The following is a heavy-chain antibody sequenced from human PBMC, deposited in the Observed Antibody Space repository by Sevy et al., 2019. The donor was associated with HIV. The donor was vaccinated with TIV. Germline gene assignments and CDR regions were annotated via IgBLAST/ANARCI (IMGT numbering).Heavy chain of an antibody. CDR1: GFPFNDHA. D-gene: IGHD2-21*01. V-gene: IGHV3-9*01. Sequence: GGSLRLSCAASGFPFNDHAMHWVRQVPGKGLEWVSGISWNSRNIGYADSVKGRFTISRDNARHFVYLEMNSLRSEETAFYYCAKDINRGCDGVNCYSYYYYVYGLDVWGQGTTVTVSS. J-gene: IGHJ6*02. CDR2: ISWNSRNI. CDR3: AKDINRGCDGVNCYSYYYYVYGLDV.